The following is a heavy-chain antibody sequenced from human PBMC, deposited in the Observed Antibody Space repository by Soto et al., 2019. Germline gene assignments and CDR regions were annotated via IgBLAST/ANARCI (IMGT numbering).Heavy chain of an antibody. CDR3: ARGVGITMFGAVTTGPFFDF. CDR2: IYYSGTT. J-gene: IGHJ4*02. D-gene: IGHD3-3*01. V-gene: IGHV4-31*03. Sequence: QVQLQESGPGLVKPSQSLSLTCTVSGGSFSSGGYYWTWIRQHPGEGLEWIGYIYYSGTTYYNPSLRSRVTISSDKSKNQFSLKLSSVTAADMAVYFCARGVGITMFGAVTTGPFFDFWGQGPMVTVSS. CDR1: GGSFSSGGYY.